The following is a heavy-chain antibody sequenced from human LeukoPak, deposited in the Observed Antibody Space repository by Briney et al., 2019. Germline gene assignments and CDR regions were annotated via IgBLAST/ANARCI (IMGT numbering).Heavy chain of an antibody. CDR3: ARLTTVEERVDY. V-gene: IGHV1-2*02. D-gene: IGHD4-23*01. CDR2: INPNSGGT. Sequence: ASVRVSCKSSGYTFTGFYMLRVRQAPGQELQWMGWINPNSGGTKYAQKFQGRVTMTRDTSISTAYMELSRLRSDDTAVYYCARLTTVEERVDYWGQGTLATVSS. J-gene: IGHJ4*02. CDR1: GYTFTGFY.